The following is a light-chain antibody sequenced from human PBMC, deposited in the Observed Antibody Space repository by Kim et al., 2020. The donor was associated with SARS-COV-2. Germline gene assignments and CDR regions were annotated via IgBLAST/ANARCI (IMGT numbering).Light chain of an antibody. CDR2: GEN. CDR1: SLRNYY. CDR3: NCRDSSGNHLV. Sequence: SSELTQDPAVYVALGQTVRITCQGDSLRNYYASWYQQKPGQAPVFVIYGENNRPSGIPDRFSGSFSGNTASLTITGAQAEDEADYYCNCRDSSGNHLVFGGGTQLTVL. V-gene: IGLV3-19*01. J-gene: IGLJ2*01.